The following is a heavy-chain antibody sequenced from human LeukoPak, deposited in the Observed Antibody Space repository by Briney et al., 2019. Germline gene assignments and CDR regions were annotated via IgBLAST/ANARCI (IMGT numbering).Heavy chain of an antibody. Sequence: GGSLRLSCAASGFTFSTYGMHWVRQAPGKRLEWVAVTWYDGSYKYYGDSVKGRFTISRDNSKNTLYLQMNSLRAEDTAVYYCARDHDYGDYTLYYYYGMDVWGQGTTVTVSS. J-gene: IGHJ6*02. CDR3: ARDHDYGDYTLYYYYGMDV. CDR1: GFTFSTYG. CDR2: TWYDGSYK. V-gene: IGHV3-33*01. D-gene: IGHD4-17*01.